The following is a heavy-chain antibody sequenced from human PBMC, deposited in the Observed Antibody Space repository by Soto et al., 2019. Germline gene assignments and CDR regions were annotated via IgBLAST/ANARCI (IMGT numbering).Heavy chain of an antibody. CDR1: GYTFTSYG. CDR2: ISAYNGNT. D-gene: IGHD2-2*01. CDR3: ARGPLSYCISTSCEDFDY. J-gene: IGHJ4*02. V-gene: IGHV1-18*01. Sequence: ASVKVSCKASGYTFTSYGISCVRQAPGQGLEWMGWISAYNGNTNYAQKLQGRVTMTTDTSTSTAYMELRSLRSDDTAVYYCARGPLSYCISTSCEDFDYWGQGTLVTSPQ.